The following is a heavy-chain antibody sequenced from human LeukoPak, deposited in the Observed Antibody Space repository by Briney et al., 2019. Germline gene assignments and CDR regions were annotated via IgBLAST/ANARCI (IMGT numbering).Heavy chain of an antibody. CDR3: AKSESYRFDY. Sequence: PGGSLRLSCAASGFTFENYGMTWVRQAPGKGLEWVSHINWSGGTIDYADSVKGRFTISRDNAKNSLYLQVNSLRDEDTAVYYCAKSESYRFDYWGQGTLVTVSS. CDR2: INWSGGTI. D-gene: IGHD1-26*01. J-gene: IGHJ4*02. V-gene: IGHV3-20*04. CDR1: GFTFENYG.